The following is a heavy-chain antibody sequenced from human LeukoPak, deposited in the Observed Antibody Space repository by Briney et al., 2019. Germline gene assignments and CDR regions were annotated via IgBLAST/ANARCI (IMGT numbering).Heavy chain of an antibody. D-gene: IGHD7-27*01. J-gene: IGHJ4*02. CDR2: TQFDGGIG. V-gene: IGHV3-30*02. CDR3: VRDGAHWDLDY. Sequence: GGSLRLSCAASGFSFSTSGMHWIRQAPGKGLEWVAFTQFDGGIGYFADSVKGRFTISRDNSKNTVHLQMNSLRAEDTAMYYCVRDGAHWDLDYWGQGTLVTVSS. CDR1: GFSFSTSG.